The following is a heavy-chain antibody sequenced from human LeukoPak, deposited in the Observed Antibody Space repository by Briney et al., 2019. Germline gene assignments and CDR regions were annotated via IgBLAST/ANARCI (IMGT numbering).Heavy chain of an antibody. CDR2: ISSSSSYI. Sequence: GSLRLSCAASGFTFSSYGMHWVRQAPGKGLEWVSAISSSSSYIYYADSVKGRFTISRDNAKNSLYLQMNSLRAEDTAVYYCARGGGYCGGDCYGIDYWGQGTLVTVSS. V-gene: IGHV3-21*01. J-gene: IGHJ4*02. D-gene: IGHD2-21*01. CDR3: ARGGGYCGGDCYGIDY. CDR1: GFTFSSYG.